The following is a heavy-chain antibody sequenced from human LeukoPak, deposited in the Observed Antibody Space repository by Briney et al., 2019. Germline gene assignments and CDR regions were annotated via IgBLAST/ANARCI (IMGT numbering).Heavy chain of an antibody. Sequence: ASVKVSCKASGGTFSSYAISWVRQAPGQGLEWMGGIIPIFGTANYAQKFQGGVTITADESTSTAYMELSSLRSEDTAVYYCARARYCSGGSCPNYFDYWGQGTLVTVSS. CDR3: ARARYCSGGSCPNYFDY. V-gene: IGHV1-69*13. CDR1: GGTFSSYA. D-gene: IGHD2-15*01. CDR2: IIPIFGTA. J-gene: IGHJ4*02.